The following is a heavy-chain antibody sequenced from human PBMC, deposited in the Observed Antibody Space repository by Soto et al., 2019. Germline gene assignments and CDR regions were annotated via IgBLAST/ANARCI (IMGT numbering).Heavy chain of an antibody. J-gene: IGHJ4*02. CDR1: DGFISSSNY. Sequence: QVQLQESGPGLVKPSGTLSLTCAVSDGFISSSNYWSWVRQPPGKGLEWIGQVYHNGGPSYNPSLRSRVTMSIDKSKNQFSLNLSAVTAADTAVYFWVRHGGRLFDFWGPGHLVTVSS. D-gene: IGHD2-15*01. CDR2: VYHNGGP. CDR3: VRHGGRLFDF. V-gene: IGHV4-4*02.